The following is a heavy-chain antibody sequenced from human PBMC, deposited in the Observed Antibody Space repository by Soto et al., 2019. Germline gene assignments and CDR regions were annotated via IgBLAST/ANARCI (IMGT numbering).Heavy chain of an antibody. CDR3: ARAYRSGGSCWAWSNWFDP. J-gene: IGHJ5*02. CDR2: TYYRTKWYN. D-gene: IGHD2-15*01. CDR1: GDSVSSNSAA. V-gene: IGHV6-1*01. Sequence: SQTLSLTCAISGDSVSSNSAAWNWIRQSPSRGLEWLGRTYYRTKWYNDYTVSVKSRITINPDTSKNQFSLQLNSVTPEDTAVYYFARAYRSGGSCWAWSNWFDPWGQGTLVTSPQ.